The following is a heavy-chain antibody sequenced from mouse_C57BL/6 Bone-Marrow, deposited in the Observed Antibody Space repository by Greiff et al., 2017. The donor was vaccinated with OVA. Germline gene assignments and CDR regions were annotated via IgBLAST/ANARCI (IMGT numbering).Heavy chain of an antibody. CDR2: IDPSDSYT. Sequence: QVQLQQPGAELVMPGASVKLSCKASGYTFTSYWMHWVKQRPGQGLEWIGEIDPSDSYTNYNQKFKGKSTLTVDKSSSTAYMQLSSLTSEDSAVYYCARLYSNYLYYFDYWGQGTTLTVSS. D-gene: IGHD2-5*01. CDR1: GYTFTSYW. V-gene: IGHV1-69*01. CDR3: ARLYSNYLYYFDY. J-gene: IGHJ2*01.